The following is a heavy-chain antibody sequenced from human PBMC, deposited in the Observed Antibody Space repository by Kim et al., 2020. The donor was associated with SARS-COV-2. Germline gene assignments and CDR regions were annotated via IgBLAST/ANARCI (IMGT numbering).Heavy chain of an antibody. CDR3: ARTLDY. CDR2: ISYDGSNK. V-gene: IGHV3-30*04. Sequence: GGSLRLSCAASGFTFSSYAMHWVRQAPGKGLEWVAVISYDGSNKYYADSVKGRFTISRDNSKNTLDLQMNSLRAEDTAVYYCARTLDYWGQGTLVTVSS. CDR1: GFTFSSYA. J-gene: IGHJ4*02.